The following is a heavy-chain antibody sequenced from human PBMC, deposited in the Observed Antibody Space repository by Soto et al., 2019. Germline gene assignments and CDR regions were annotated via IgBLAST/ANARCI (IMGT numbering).Heavy chain of an antibody. CDR1: GYTFTSYA. D-gene: IGHD6-13*01. Sequence: ASVKVSCKASGYTFTSYAMHWVRQAPGQRLEWMGWINAGNGNTKYSQKFQGRVTITRDTSASTAYMELSSLRSEDTAVYYCAIVMAAAVYFDFWGQGIWGSVSS. CDR3: AIVMAAAVYFDF. CDR2: INAGNGNT. V-gene: IGHV1-3*01. J-gene: IGHJ4*02.